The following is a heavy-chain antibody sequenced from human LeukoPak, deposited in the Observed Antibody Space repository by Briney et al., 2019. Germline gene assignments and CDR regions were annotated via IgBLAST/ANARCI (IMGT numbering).Heavy chain of an antibody. J-gene: IGHJ4*02. Sequence: PGGSLRLSCAASGFTFSSYWMNWVRQAPGRGLEWVSYISSSGSTMYYTDSVKGRFTISRDNAKDSLYLQMNSLRAEDTAVYYCARDPGSGYEEHFDYWGQGTLVTVSS. CDR2: ISSSGSTM. CDR1: GFTFSSYW. V-gene: IGHV3-48*04. D-gene: IGHD5-12*01. CDR3: ARDPGSGYEEHFDY.